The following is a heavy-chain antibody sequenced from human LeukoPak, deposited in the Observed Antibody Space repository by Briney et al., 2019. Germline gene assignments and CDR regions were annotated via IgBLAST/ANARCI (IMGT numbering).Heavy chain of an antibody. D-gene: IGHD6-13*01. V-gene: IGHV4-38-2*02. Sequence: SETLSLTCAVSGYSISSGYYWGWIRQPPGKGLEWIGSIYHSGSTYYNPSLKSRVTISVDTSKNQFSLKLSSVTAADTAVYCCARDRGYIAAAGTFDYWGQGTLVTVSS. CDR1: GYSISSGYY. CDR2: IYHSGST. CDR3: ARDRGYIAAAGTFDY. J-gene: IGHJ4*02.